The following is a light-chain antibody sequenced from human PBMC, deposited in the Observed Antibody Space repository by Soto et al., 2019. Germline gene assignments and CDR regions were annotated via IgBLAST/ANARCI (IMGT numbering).Light chain of an antibody. CDR1: QSVSSSY. Sequence: EIVLTQSPGTLSLSPGERATLSVRASQSVSSSYLAWYQQKPGQAPRLLIYGASSRATGIPDRFSGSGSGTDFTLTISRLEPEDFEVYYCQQYGSSPWTFGQGTKVDIK. V-gene: IGKV3-20*01. CDR3: QQYGSSPWT. J-gene: IGKJ1*01. CDR2: GAS.